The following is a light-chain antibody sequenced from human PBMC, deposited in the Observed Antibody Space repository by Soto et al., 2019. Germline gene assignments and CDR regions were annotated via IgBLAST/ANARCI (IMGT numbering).Light chain of an antibody. CDR3: QQSYTSPYN. CDR1: QSMSRY. CDR2: TAS. V-gene: IGKV1-39*01. J-gene: IGKJ2*01. Sequence: DIQMTQSPSSLSASVGDRVTIMCRARQSMSRYLNWYQQKPGKAPKFLIYTASSLESGVTSRFSGSGSGTDFTLTISSLQPEDFATYYCQQSYTSPYNFGQGTKLQIK.